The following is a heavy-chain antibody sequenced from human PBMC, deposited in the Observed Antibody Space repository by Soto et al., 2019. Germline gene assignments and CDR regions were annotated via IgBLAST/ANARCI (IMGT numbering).Heavy chain of an antibody. CDR1: GGSVISGAFF. D-gene: IGHD3-10*01. Sequence: LSLTCTVSGGSVISGAFFWSWLRQSPGKRPEWIAYIYYSGSTNYNPSLKSRATISVDTSKSQFSLTLTSVTAADAATYYCARSPNYYYYGFDVWGQGTTVTVSS. CDR2: IYYSGST. CDR3: ARSPNYYYYGFDV. V-gene: IGHV4-61*08. J-gene: IGHJ6*02.